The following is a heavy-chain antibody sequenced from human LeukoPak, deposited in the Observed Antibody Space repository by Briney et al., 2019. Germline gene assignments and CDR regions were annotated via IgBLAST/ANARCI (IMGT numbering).Heavy chain of an antibody. CDR1: GGTFSSYA. V-gene: IGHV1-69*05. CDR3: ARARRYYGSGSWFYYYMDV. D-gene: IGHD3-10*01. CDR2: IIPIFGTA. Sequence: SVKVSCKASGGTFSSYAISWVRQAPGQGLEWMGGIIPIFGTANYAQKFQGRVTITTDESTSTAYMELSRLRSEDTAVCYCARARRYYGSGSWFYYYMDVWGKGTTVTVSS. J-gene: IGHJ6*03.